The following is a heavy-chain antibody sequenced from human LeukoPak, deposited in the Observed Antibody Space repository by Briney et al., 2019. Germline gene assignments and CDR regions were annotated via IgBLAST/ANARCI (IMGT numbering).Heavy chain of an antibody. Sequence: PGGSLRLSCAASGFSFSVYSMNWVRQAPGKGLEWVSSISSRSYTDYADSVRGRFTISRDNAKNSLFLQMNSLRAEDTAVYYCASYGGFTSATLVELLWGQGTLVTVSS. J-gene: IGHJ4*02. CDR2: ISSRSYT. D-gene: IGHD3-16*01. CDR3: ASYGGFTSATLVELL. V-gene: IGHV3-69-1*01. CDR1: GFSFSVYS.